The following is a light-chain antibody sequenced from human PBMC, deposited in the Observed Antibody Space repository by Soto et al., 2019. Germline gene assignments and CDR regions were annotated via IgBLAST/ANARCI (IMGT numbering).Light chain of an antibody. V-gene: IGKV3-15*01. J-gene: IGKJ1*01. Sequence: ELVMTQSPATLSVSPGERATLSCRASQSVSSNLAWYQQKPGQAPRLLIYGAYTRATGIQARFSGSGSGTEFTLTISSLQSEDFAVYYCQQYNNWPRTFGQGTKVDIK. CDR3: QQYNNWPRT. CDR1: QSVSSN. CDR2: GAY.